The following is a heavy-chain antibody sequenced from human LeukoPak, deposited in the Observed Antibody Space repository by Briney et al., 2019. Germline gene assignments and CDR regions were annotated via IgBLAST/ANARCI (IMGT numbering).Heavy chain of an antibody. CDR1: GFTFSSYA. CDR3: AKNQYQLPGLQDY. CDR2: ISGSGGST. V-gene: IGHV3-23*01. J-gene: IGHJ4*02. D-gene: IGHD2-2*01. Sequence: GGSLRLSCAASGFTFSSYAMSWVRQAPGKGLEWVSAISGSGGSTYYADSVKGRFAISRDNSKNTLYLQMNSLRAEDTAVYYCAKNQYQLPGLQDYWGQGTLVTVSS.